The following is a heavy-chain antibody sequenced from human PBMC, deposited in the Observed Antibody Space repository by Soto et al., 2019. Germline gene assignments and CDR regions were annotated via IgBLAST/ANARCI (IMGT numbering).Heavy chain of an antibody. Sequence: GSLRLSCAASGFTFSSYAMSWVRQGPGKGLEWVSAISGSGGSAYYADSVKGRFTISRDNSRNTLHLQMNSLRAEDTAVYYCAKDFTHPFDYWGQGTLVTV. J-gene: IGHJ4*02. CDR1: GFTFSSYA. CDR2: ISGSGGSA. CDR3: AKDFTHPFDY. V-gene: IGHV3-23*01.